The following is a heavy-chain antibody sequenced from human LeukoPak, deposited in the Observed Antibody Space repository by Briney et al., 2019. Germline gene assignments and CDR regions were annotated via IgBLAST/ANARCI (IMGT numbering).Heavy chain of an antibody. CDR3: ARGMDDYAKGDY. CDR1: GFTFSSYS. D-gene: IGHD5-12*01. J-gene: IGHJ4*02. CDR2: ISSSSSYI. V-gene: IGHV3-21*01. Sequence: GGSLRLSCAASGFTFSSYSMNWVRQAPGKGLEWVSSISSSSSYIYYADSVKGRFTISRDNAKNSLYLQMNSLRAEDTAFCYCARGMDDYAKGDYWGQGTLVTVSS.